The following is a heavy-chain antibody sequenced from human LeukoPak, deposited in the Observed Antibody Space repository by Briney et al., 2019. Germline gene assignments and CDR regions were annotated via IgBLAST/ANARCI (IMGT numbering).Heavy chain of an antibody. V-gene: IGHV3-49*04. Sequence: GGSLRFSCTASGITFGDHAMSWVRQAPGKGLEWVGFIRSKAYGGTTEYAASVKGRFTISRDDSKSIAYLQMNSLRPEDTAVYYCSRGTWGSSNDAFDIWGQGTMVTVSS. CDR3: SRGTWGSSNDAFDI. CDR1: GITFGDHA. J-gene: IGHJ3*02. CDR2: IRSKAYGGTT. D-gene: IGHD6-13*01.